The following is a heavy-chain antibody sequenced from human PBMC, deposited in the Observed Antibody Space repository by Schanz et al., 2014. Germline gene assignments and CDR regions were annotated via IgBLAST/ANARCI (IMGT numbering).Heavy chain of an antibody. CDR3: ASERGYSYGYGAFDI. Sequence: FQLVESGGGVVQPERSLRLSCAASGFTVSDNYMTWVRQAPGKGLEWVSVIYSGGSTYYADSVKGRFTISRDNSKNTLYLQMNSLRAEDTALYYCASERGYSYGYGAFDIWGQGTMVTVSS. D-gene: IGHD5-18*01. J-gene: IGHJ3*02. CDR1: GFTVSDNY. V-gene: IGHV3-53*01. CDR2: IYSGGST.